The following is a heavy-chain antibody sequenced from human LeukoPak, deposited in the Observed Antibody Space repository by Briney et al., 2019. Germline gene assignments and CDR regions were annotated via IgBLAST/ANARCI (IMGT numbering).Heavy chain of an antibody. CDR1: GGSISSSNW. CDR2: IYHSGST. Sequence: PSGTLSLTCAVSGGSISSSNWWSWVRQPPGKGLEWIGEIYHSGSTNYNPSLKSRVTISVDKSKNQFSLKLSSVTAADTAVYYCARDPEPVGIAAADLDYWGQGTLVTVSS. CDR3: ARDPEPVGIAAADLDY. D-gene: IGHD6-13*01. J-gene: IGHJ4*02. V-gene: IGHV4-4*02.